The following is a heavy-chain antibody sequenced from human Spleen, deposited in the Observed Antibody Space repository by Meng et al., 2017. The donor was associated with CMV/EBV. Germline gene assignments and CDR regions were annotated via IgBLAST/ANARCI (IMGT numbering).Heavy chain of an antibody. D-gene: IGHD4-23*01. Sequence: SGGTFSSYASSWVRQAPGVGWEWMGGIIPIFGTANCAQEFQGRVTIITGESTSTAYMGLSSRRSGDTAVYYCARAWLDGGNSEGYFDLWGRGTLVTVSS. CDR1: GGTFSSYA. J-gene: IGHJ2*01. CDR2: IIPIFGTA. V-gene: IGHV1-69*05. CDR3: ARAWLDGGNSEGYFDL.